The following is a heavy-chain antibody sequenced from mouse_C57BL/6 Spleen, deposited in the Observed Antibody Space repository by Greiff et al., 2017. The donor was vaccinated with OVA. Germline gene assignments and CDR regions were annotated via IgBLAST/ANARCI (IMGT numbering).Heavy chain of an antibody. J-gene: IGHJ4*01. D-gene: IGHD4-1*01. CDR1: GYAFSSSW. Sequence: QVQLQQSGPELVKPGASVKISCKASGYAFSSSWMNWVKQRPGKGLEWIGRIYPGDGDTNYNGKVKGKATLTADKSSSTAYMQLSSLTSEDSAVYFCARGGLTGTGAMDYWGQGTSVTVSS. CDR3: ARGGLTGTGAMDY. V-gene: IGHV1-82*01. CDR2: IYPGDGDT.